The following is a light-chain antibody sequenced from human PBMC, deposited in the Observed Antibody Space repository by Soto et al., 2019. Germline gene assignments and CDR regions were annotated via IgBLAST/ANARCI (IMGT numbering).Light chain of an antibody. V-gene: IGLV2-11*01. CDR2: DVS. J-gene: IGLJ3*02. CDR3: CSYAGSYSWV. Sequence: QSVLTQPRSVSGSPGQSVTISCTGTGSDVGAYKYVSWYQQHPGKAPKFIIYDVSERPSGVPDRFSGSKSGDTASLTISGLQVEDEADYYCCSYAGSYSWVFGGGTKLTVL. CDR1: GSDVGAYKY.